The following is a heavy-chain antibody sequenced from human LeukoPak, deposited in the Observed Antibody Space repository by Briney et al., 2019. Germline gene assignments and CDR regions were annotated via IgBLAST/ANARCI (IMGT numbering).Heavy chain of an antibody. D-gene: IGHD2-21*02. CDR3: ASSPLEYCGGDCYSGNFDY. V-gene: IGHV4-59*01. Sequence: PSETLSLTCTVSGGSISSYYWSWIRQPPGKGLEWIGYIYYSGSTNYNPSLKSRVTISVDTSKNQFSLKLSSVTAADTAVYYCASSPLEYCGGDCYSGNFDYWGQGTLVTVSS. J-gene: IGHJ4*02. CDR2: IYYSGST. CDR1: GGSISSYY.